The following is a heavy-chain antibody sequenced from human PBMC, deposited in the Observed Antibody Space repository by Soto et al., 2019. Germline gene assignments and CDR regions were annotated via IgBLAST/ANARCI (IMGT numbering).Heavy chain of an antibody. CDR2: INHSGST. J-gene: IGHJ4*02. D-gene: IGHD6-19*01. Sequence: SETLSLTCAVYGGSFSGYYWSWIRQPPGKGLEWIGEINHSGSTNYNPSLKSRVTISVDTSKNQFSLKLSSVTAADTAVYYCARGDLIAVAGTFDYWGQGTLVTVSS. CDR1: GGSFSGYY. V-gene: IGHV4-34*01. CDR3: ARGDLIAVAGTFDY.